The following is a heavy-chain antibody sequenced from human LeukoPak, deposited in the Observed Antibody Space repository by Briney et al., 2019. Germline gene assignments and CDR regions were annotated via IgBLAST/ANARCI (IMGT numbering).Heavy chain of an antibody. CDR1: GGTFSSYA. D-gene: IGHD5-18*01. Sequence: SVKVSCKASGGTFSSYAISWVRQAPGQGLEWMGGIIPIFGTANYAQKFQGRVTITADESTSKAYMELSSLRSEDTAVYYCAREACRRCRDTAMVRLYGMDVWGQGTTVTVSS. CDR2: IIPIFGTA. J-gene: IGHJ6*02. CDR3: AREACRRCRDTAMVRLYGMDV. V-gene: IGHV1-69*01.